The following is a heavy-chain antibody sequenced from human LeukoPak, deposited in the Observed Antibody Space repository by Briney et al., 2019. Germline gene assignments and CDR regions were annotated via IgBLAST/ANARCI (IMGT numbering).Heavy chain of an antibody. D-gene: IGHD3-22*01. CDR3: ARHKERYDSRAWGNYYYYGMDV. J-gene: IGHJ6*02. V-gene: IGHV4-59*08. Sequence: SETLSPTCTVSGGSISSYYWSWIRQPPGKGLEWIGYIYYSGSTNYNPSLKSRVTISVDTSKNQFSLKLSSVTAADTAVYYCARHKERYDSRAWGNYYYYGMDVWGQGTTVTVSS. CDR1: GGSISSYY. CDR2: IYYSGST.